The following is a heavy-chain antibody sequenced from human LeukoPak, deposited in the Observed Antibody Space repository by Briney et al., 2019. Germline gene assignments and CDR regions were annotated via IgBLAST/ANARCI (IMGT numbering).Heavy chain of an antibody. CDR2: IYTSGST. CDR3: ATTPQRGYSYGWGTDAFDI. Sequence: PGGSLRLSCAAFGFTFSSYDMTWVRQAPGKGLEWIGRIYTSGSTNYNPSLKSRVTISVDTSKNQFSLKLSSVTAADTAVYYCATTPQRGYSYGWGTDAFDIWGQGTMVTVSS. CDR1: GFTFSSYD. J-gene: IGHJ3*02. D-gene: IGHD5-18*01. V-gene: IGHV4-4*08.